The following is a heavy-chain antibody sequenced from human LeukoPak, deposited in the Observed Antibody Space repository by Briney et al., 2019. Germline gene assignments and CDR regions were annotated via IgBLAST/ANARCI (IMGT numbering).Heavy chain of an antibody. D-gene: IGHD6-13*01. CDR3: ASWRNAAADY. CDR2: PYYTGST. CDR1: GGSISSTNYH. V-gene: IGHV4-39*01. J-gene: IGHJ4*02. Sequence: SETLSLTCTVSGGSISSTNYHWGWIRQPPGQGLEWIGTPYYTGSTYYNPSLKSRVTISVDTSKNQFSLKVSSANAADTALYYCASWRNAAADYWGQGTLGTVPS.